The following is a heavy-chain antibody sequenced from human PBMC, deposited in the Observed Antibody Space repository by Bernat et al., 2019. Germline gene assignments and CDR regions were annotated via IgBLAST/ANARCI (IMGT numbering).Heavy chain of an antibody. CDR1: GFTFSSYA. Sequence: QVQLVESGGGVVQPGRSLRLSCAASGFTFSSYAMHWVRQAPGKGLEWVAVISYDGSNKYYADSVKGRFTISRDNSKNTLYLQMNSLRAEDTAVYYCAREVSDGDYVLVYWGQGTLVTVSS. J-gene: IGHJ4*02. D-gene: IGHD4-17*01. V-gene: IGHV3-30*01. CDR2: ISYDGSNK. CDR3: AREVSDGDYVLVY.